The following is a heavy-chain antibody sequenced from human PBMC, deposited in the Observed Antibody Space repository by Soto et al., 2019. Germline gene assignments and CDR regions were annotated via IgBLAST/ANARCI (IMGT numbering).Heavy chain of an antibody. CDR3: ARAQGSGFLVS. CDR1: GGSISTYY. Sequence: SETLSLTCTVSGGSISTYYWSWIRQPPGKGLEWVGYIYYSGSTNYNPSLKSRVTIAVDTSKNQFSLKLSSVTAADTAVYYCARAQGSGFLVSWGQGTLVTVSS. V-gene: IGHV4-59*08. D-gene: IGHD3-10*01. J-gene: IGHJ4*02. CDR2: IYYSGST.